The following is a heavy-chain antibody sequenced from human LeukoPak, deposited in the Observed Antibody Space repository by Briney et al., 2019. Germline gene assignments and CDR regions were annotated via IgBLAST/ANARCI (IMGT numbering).Heavy chain of an antibody. J-gene: IGHJ4*02. V-gene: IGHV3-48*01. Sequence: GGSLRLSCAASGFRFGGFSMNWVRQAPGKGLEWISYISTTSSVTYYAASVKGRFTISRDNAKNSLYLQMNSLRAEDTAVYYCARDFSVGYDFDYWGQGTLVTVSS. D-gene: IGHD1-1*01. CDR1: GFRFGGFS. CDR2: ISTTSSVT. CDR3: ARDFSVGYDFDY.